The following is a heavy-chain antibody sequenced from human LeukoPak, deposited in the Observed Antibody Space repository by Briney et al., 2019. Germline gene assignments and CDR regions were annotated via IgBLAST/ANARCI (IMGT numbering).Heavy chain of an antibody. CDR2: ISAYNGNT. Sequence: ASVKVSCKASGYTFTGYYMHWVRQAPGQGLEWMGWISAYNGNTNYAQKLQGRVTMTTDTSTSTAYMELRSLRSDDTAVYYCARDGTEITMHDYWGQGTLVTVSS. V-gene: IGHV1-18*04. CDR3: ARDGTEITMHDY. J-gene: IGHJ4*02. CDR1: GYTFTGYY. D-gene: IGHD3-3*01.